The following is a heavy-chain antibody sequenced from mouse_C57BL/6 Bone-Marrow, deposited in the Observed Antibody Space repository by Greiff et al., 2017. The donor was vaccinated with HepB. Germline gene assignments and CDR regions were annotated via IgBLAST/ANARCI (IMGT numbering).Heavy chain of an antibody. J-gene: IGHJ1*03. CDR1: GFNIKDDY. D-gene: IGHD1-1*01. CDR2: IDPENGDT. Sequence: EVQLQQSGAELVRPGASVKLSCTASGFNIKDDYMHWVKQRPEQGLEWIGWIDPENGDTEYASKFQGKATITADTYSNTAYLQLSSLTSEDTAVYYCTTGDYYGSPWYFDVWGTGTTVTVSS. CDR3: TTGDYYGSPWYFDV. V-gene: IGHV14-4*01.